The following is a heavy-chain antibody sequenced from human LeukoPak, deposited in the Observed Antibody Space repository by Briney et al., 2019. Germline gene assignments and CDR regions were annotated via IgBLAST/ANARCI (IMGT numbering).Heavy chain of an antibody. Sequence: GGSLRLSCAASGFTFSSYEMNWVRQAPGKGLEWVSYISSSGSTIYYADSVKGRFTISRDNAKNSLYLQMHSLRAEDTAVYYCARDRAEQWLVSSNYFDYWGQGTLVTVSS. CDR3: ARDRAEQWLVSSNYFDY. D-gene: IGHD6-19*01. CDR2: ISSSGSTI. J-gene: IGHJ4*02. V-gene: IGHV3-48*03. CDR1: GFTFSSYE.